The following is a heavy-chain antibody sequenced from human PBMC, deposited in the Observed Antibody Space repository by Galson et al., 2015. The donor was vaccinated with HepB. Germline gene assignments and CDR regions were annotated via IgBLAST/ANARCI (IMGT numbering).Heavy chain of an antibody. D-gene: IGHD1-1*01. Sequence: SVKVSCKVSGYTLTELSMHWVRQAPGKGLEWMGGFDPEDGETIYAQKFQGRVTMTEDTSTDTAYMELSSLRSEDTAVYYCATGLSGTTGTTPHDWGQGTLDTVSS. CDR2: FDPEDGET. J-gene: IGHJ4*02. V-gene: IGHV1-24*01. CDR3: ATGLSGTTGTTPHD. CDR1: GYTLTELS.